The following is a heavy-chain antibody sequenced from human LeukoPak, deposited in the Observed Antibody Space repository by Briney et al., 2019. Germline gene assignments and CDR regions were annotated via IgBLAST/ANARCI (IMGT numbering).Heavy chain of an antibody. V-gene: IGHV4-39*01. D-gene: IGHD2-15*01. CDR3: ARVVVAAIPNFDY. J-gene: IGHJ4*02. CDR2: IYYSGST. Sequence: SETLSLTCSVSGGSISSSSYYWGSIRQPPGKGLEWIGSIYYSGSTYYNPSLKSRVTISIDPSKNLFSLKLSSVTAADTAVYYCARVVVAAIPNFDYWGQGTLVTVSS. CDR1: GGSISSSSYY.